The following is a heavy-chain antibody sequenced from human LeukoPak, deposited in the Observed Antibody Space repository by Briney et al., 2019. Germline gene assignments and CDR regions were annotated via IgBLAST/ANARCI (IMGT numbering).Heavy chain of an antibody. Sequence: GGSLRLSCAASGFTFSSYGMSWVRQAPGKGLEWVSAISGSGGSTYYADSVKGRFTISRDNSKNTLYLQMNSLRAEDTAVYYCARVAVVVPAAMPLDYWGQGTLVTVSS. CDR1: GFTFSSYG. CDR2: ISGSGGST. CDR3: ARVAVVVPAAMPLDY. V-gene: IGHV3-23*01. D-gene: IGHD2-2*01. J-gene: IGHJ4*02.